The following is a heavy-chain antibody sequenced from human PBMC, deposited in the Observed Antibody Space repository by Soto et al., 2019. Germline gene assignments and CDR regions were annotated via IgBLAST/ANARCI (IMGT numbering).Heavy chain of an antibody. V-gene: IGHV1-2*04. CDR1: GYSFTDYH. CDR3: ARGDSTDCSNGVCSFFYNRDMDV. J-gene: IGHJ6*02. CDR2: INPKSGGT. D-gene: IGHD2-8*01. Sequence: GASVKVSCKASGYSFTDYHIHWVRQAPGQGLEWLGRINPKSGGTSTAQKFQGWVTMTTDTSISTASMELTRLTSDDTDIYYCARGDSTDCSNGVCSFFYNRDMDVWGQGTTVTVSS.